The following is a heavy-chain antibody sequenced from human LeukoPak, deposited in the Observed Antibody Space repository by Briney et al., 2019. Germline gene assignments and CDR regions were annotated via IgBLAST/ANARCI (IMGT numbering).Heavy chain of an antibody. CDR3: ARHGSYHYDSSAYSHFDC. CDR1: GGSITSDH. V-gene: IGHV4-59*01. D-gene: IGHD3-22*01. Sequence: PSETLSLTCTVSGGSITSDHWNWIRQPPGKGLEWIGCIYCSGSTYYNPSLKSRVTISVDMSKNQFSLRLTSVTAADTAVYYCARHGSYHYDSSAYSHFDCWGQGTLVTVSS. J-gene: IGHJ4*02. CDR2: IYCSGST.